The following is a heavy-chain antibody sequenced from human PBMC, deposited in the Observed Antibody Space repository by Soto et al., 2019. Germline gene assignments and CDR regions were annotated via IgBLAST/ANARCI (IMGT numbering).Heavy chain of an antibody. Sequence: PSETLSLTCTVSGGSISSYYWSWIRQPPGKGLEWIGYIYYSGSTNYNPSLKSRVTISVDTSKNQFSLKLSSVTAADTAVYYCARVDGCTNGVCYVVSPWFDPWGQGTLVTVSS. CDR3: ARVDGCTNGVCYVVSPWFDP. CDR1: GGSISSYY. V-gene: IGHV4-59*01. J-gene: IGHJ5*02. D-gene: IGHD2-8*01. CDR2: IYYSGST.